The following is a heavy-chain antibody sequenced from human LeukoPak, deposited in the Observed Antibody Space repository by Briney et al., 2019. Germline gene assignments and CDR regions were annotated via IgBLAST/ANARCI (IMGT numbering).Heavy chain of an antibody. J-gene: IGHJ4*02. CDR1: GGSISSSSYY. D-gene: IGHD5-18*01. Sequence: SETLSLTRTVSGGSISSSSYYWGWIRQPPGKGLEWIGSIYYSGSTYYNPSLKSRVTISVDTSKNQFSLKLSSVTAADTAVYYCARRRNTWIQLWNTVVVDYWGQGTLVTVSS. CDR3: ARRRNTWIQLWNTVVVDY. CDR2: IYYSGST. V-gene: IGHV4-39*01.